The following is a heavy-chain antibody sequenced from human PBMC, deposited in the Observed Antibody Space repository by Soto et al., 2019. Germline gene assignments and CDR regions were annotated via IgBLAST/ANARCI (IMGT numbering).Heavy chain of an antibody. CDR3: ARGVDGAAYYFDY. CDR1: GGTFSSYA. J-gene: IGHJ4*02. V-gene: IGHV1-69*13. D-gene: IGHD1-26*01. Sequence: SVKVSCKASGGTFSSYAISWVRQAPGQGLEWMGGIIPIFGTANYAQKFQGRVTITADESTSTAYMELSSLRSEDTAVYYCARGVDGAAYYFDYWGQGTLVTVSS. CDR2: IIPIFGTA.